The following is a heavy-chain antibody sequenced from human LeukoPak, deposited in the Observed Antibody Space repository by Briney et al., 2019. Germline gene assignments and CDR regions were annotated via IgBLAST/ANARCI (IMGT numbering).Heavy chain of an antibody. Sequence: ASVKVSCKASGYSFTAYYMHWVRQAPRQGLEWMGRINPDSGGTDYAQKFQGRVTMTRDTSISTAYMELSRLTSDDAAVYYCARDLRSSSWYFAYGMDVWGQGTTVTVSS. CDR1: GYSFTAYY. CDR3: ARDLRSSSWYFAYGMDV. J-gene: IGHJ6*02. V-gene: IGHV1-2*06. CDR2: INPDSGGT. D-gene: IGHD6-13*01.